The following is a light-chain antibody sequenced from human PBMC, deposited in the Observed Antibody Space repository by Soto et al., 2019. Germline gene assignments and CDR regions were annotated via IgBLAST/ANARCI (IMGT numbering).Light chain of an antibody. J-gene: IGLJ1*01. V-gene: IGLV1-51*01. CDR3: GSWDSSLSAYV. CDR2: DDN. Sequence: SWLTQPPSVSAAPGQKVTISCSGSSSNIGGNSVSLYQQLPGTAPKLLIYDDNKRPSGIPDRFSGSKSGTSATLGITGFQTGDEADYYCGSWDSSLSAYVFGTGTKVTV. CDR1: SSNIGGNS.